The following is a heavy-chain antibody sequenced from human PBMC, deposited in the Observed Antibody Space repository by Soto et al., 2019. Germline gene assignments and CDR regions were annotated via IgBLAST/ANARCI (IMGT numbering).Heavy chain of an antibody. CDR1: GFTFSSYG. J-gene: IGHJ4*02. CDR2: ISYDGSNK. Sequence: PGGPLRLSCAASGFTFSSYGMHWVRQAPGKGLEWVAVISYDGSNKYYADSVKGRFTISRDNSKNTLYLQMNSLRAEDTAGYCCAKDTFRELLHFEYWGQGTLVLVPS. V-gene: IGHV3-30*18. CDR3: AKDTFRELLHFEY. D-gene: IGHD1-26*01.